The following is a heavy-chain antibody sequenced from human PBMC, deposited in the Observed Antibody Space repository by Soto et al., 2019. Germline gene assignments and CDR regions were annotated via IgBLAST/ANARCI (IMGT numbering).Heavy chain of an antibody. D-gene: IGHD2-15*01. CDR2: IYYSGST. Sequence: ASETLSLTCTVSGGFISTSYYYWSWIRQPPGKGLEWIGYIYYSGSTNYNPSLKSRVTISVDTSKNQFSLKLSSVTAADTAVYYCARVAVDTFGYWGQGTLVTVSS. CDR1: GGFISTSYYY. J-gene: IGHJ4*02. CDR3: ARVAVDTFGY. V-gene: IGHV4-61*05.